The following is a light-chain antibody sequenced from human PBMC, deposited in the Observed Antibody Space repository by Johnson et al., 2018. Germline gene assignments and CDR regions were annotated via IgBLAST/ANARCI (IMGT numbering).Light chain of an antibody. CDR1: SSNIGNNY. J-gene: IGLJ1*01. V-gene: IGLV1-51*02. CDR2: ENN. CDR3: GTWDSSLIAGNV. Sequence: QSVLTQPPSVSAAPGQKVTISCSGSSSNIGNNYVSWYQQLPGTAPKLLIYENNKRPSGIPDRFSGSKSGPSATLGITGLQTGDEADYFCGTWDSSLIAGNVFGTGTKVTVL.